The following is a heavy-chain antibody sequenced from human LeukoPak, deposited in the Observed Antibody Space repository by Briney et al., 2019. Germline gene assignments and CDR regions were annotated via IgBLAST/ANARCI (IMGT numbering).Heavy chain of an antibody. Sequence: SETLSLTCTVSGGSISSYYWSWIRQPPGKGLEWIGYIYYSGSTNYNPSLKSRVTISVDTSKNQFSLKLSSVTAADTAVYYCARPDGLSAIVSRDSGSYPFDYWGQGTLVTVSS. CDR1: GGSISSYY. CDR2: IYYSGST. CDR3: ARPDGLSAIVSRDSGSYPFDY. D-gene: IGHD1-26*01. V-gene: IGHV4-59*01. J-gene: IGHJ4*02.